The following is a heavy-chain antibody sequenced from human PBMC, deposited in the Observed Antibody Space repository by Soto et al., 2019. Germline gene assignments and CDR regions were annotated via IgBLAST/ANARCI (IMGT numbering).Heavy chain of an antibody. J-gene: IGHJ6*03. CDR1: GYIFTSYG. CDR2: ISVDSGNT. D-gene: IGHD3-10*01. CDR3: ERFNSSGTNYYMDV. Sequence: QVQLVQSGAELKKPGASAKVSCKASGYIFTSYGISWVRQAPGQGLEWMAWISVDSGNTNYAQNFQGRVTMTTDTSASTAHMELRSLRSDDTAVYYCERFNSSGTNYYMDVWGKGTTVIVSS. V-gene: IGHV1-18*01.